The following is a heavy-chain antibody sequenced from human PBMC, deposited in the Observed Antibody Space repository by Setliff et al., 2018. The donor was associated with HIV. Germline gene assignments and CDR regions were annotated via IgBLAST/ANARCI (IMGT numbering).Heavy chain of an antibody. J-gene: IGHJ4*02. CDR1: GDTFTDYH. CDR2: INPSVGST. CDR3: ARGTLGRHFFDY. V-gene: IGHV1-46*01. Sequence: SVKVSCKASGDTFTDYHMHWVRQAPGQGLEWMGIINPSVGSTSYAQKFQGRVTMTRDTSTSTVYMELFRLTSDDTAMYYCARGTLGRHFFDYWGLGTLVTVSS. D-gene: IGHD7-27*01.